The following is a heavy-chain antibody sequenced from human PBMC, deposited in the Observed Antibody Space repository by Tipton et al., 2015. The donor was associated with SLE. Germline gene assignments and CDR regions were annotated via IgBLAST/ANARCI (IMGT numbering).Heavy chain of an antibody. CDR1: GGTFSSYA. CDR2: IIPIFGTA. J-gene: IGHJ6*02. Sequence: QSGAEVKKPGSSGKVSCKASGGTFSSYAISWVRQAPGQGLEWMGGIIPIFGTANYAQKFQGRVTITADESTSTAYMEPSSLRSKDTAVYFCARGGHYDSLTGCCPAPGYCYYCLDVWGLGTTVTGTS. V-gene: IGHV1-69*01. CDR3: ARGGHYDSLTGCCPAPGYCYYCLDV. D-gene: IGHD3-9*01.